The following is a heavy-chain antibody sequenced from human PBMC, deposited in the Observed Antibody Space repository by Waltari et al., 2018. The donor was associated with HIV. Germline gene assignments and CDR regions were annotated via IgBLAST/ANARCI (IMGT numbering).Heavy chain of an antibody. CDR3: TTLWYSYDSTDY. CDR2: IKSGAEGGTT. Sequence: EVQLVESGGGLVTPGGSLRLSGAASGIPFRNARMTWVHQAPGKGLEWVGRIKSGAEGGTTDYAAAVKGRFTISRDDSKHTLYLQMDSLKTEDTAVYYCTTLWYSYDSTDYWGQGTLVTVSS. D-gene: IGHD3-22*01. J-gene: IGHJ4*02. V-gene: IGHV3-15*01. CDR1: GIPFRNAR.